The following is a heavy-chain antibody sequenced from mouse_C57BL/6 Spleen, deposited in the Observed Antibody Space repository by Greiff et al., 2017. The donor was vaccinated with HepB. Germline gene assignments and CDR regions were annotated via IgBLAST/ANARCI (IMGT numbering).Heavy chain of an antibody. J-gene: IGHJ2*01. CDR3: ARIKKIVATYFDY. D-gene: IGHD1-1*01. CDR1: GYTFTSYW. V-gene: IGHV1S81*02. Sequence: VQLQQSGAELVKAGASVKMSCKASGYTFTSYWMHWVKQRLGQGLEWFAETNPTNGRTSYNEKFQSKATLTVDKSSSTAYMLLRGPTFEDSAVYYCARIKKIVATYFDYWGQGTTLVVSS. CDR2: TNPTNGRT.